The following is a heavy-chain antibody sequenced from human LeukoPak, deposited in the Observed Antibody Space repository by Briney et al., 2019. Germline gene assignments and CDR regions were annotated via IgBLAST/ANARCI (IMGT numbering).Heavy chain of an antibody. Sequence: GGSLRLSCAVSGFTGNSYAMSWVRQPPGKGLEWGSGISGGGGTSYFADPGNGRFTSSSYNSKDTLYLKMHRLRAEDTAVYYCGKGGYGSSWSNFDYWGPGTPVTVSS. CDR1: GFTGNSYA. D-gene: IGHD3-22*01. CDR2: ISGGGGTS. CDR3: GKGGYGSSWSNFDY. J-gene: IGHJ4*02. V-gene: IGHV3-23*01.